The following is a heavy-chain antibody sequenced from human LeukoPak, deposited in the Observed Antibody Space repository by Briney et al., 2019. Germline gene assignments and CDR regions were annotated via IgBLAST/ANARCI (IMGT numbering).Heavy chain of an antibody. CDR2: IYSGGRT. Sequence: HPGGSLRLSCAASGFTVSSNYMTWVRQAPGKGLEWVSVIYSGGRTHYADSVKGRFTISRDNSKNTMYLQMNSVRVEDTAVYYCATPSDSSSLGGGFDYWGQGTLVTVSS. V-gene: IGHV3-66*01. D-gene: IGHD6-13*01. CDR1: GFTVSSNY. J-gene: IGHJ4*02. CDR3: ATPSDSSSLGGGFDY.